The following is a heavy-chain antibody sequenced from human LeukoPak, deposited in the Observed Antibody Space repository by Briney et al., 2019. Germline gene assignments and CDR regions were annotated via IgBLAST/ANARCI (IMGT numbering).Heavy chain of an antibody. D-gene: IGHD5-18*01. CDR3: ARTFGYSYGYLDY. Sequence: SETLSLTCTVSGGSISSSSYYWGWIRQPPRRGLEWNGSIYYSGTTYYNSSLKSRVTISVDTSKNQFSLKLSSVTAADTAVYYCARTFGYSYGYLDYWGQGTLVTVSS. V-gene: IGHV4-39*01. J-gene: IGHJ4*02. CDR2: IYYSGTT. CDR1: GGSISSSSYY.